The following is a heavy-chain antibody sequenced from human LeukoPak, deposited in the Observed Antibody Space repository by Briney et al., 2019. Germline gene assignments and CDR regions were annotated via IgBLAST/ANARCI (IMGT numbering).Heavy chain of an antibody. CDR3: APHPDYGDDSYFQH. D-gene: IGHD4-17*01. CDR1: GGSISSSSYY. Sequence: PSETLSLTCTVSGGSISSSSYYWGWIRQPPGKGLEWIGSIYYTGSTYYNPSLKSRVTISVDTSKNQFSLKLSSVTAADTAVYYCAPHPDYGDDSYFQHWGQGTLVTVSS. J-gene: IGHJ1*01. V-gene: IGHV4-39*01. CDR2: IYYTGST.